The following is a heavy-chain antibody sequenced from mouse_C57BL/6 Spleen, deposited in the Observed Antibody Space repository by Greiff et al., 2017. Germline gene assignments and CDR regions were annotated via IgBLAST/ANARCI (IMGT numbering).Heavy chain of an antibody. CDR1: GFSLTSYG. J-gene: IGHJ4*01. CDR2: ICSGGST. CDR3: ARKEGSYAMDY. Sequence: VQLQQSGPGLVQPSQSLSITCTASGFSLTSYGVHWVRQSPGKGLEWLGVICSGGSTDYNAAFISRLSISKDKSKSQVFFKMNSLQADDTAIYYCARKEGSYAMDYWGQGTSVTVSS. V-gene: IGHV2-2*01.